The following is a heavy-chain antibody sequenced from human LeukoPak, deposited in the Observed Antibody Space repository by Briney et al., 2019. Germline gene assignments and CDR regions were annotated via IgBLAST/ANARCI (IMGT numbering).Heavy chain of an antibody. Sequence: GASVKVSCTASGYTFSNYGISWVRQAPGQGLEWMGWISGYNGNTNYGQKVQGRVTMTTDTSTSTAYMELRSLRSDDTAVYYCARGENLLRFSPPYFDYWGQGTLVTVSS. J-gene: IGHJ4*02. CDR1: GYTFSNYG. V-gene: IGHV1-18*01. D-gene: IGHD3-3*01. CDR3: ARGENLLRFSPPYFDY. CDR2: ISGYNGNT.